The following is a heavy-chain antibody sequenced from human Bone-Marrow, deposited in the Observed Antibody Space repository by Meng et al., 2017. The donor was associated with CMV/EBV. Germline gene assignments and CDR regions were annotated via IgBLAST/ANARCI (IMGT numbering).Heavy chain of an antibody. CDR3: ASWAGNTFDY. CDR2: IIPIFGTA. CDR1: GYTFTHYP. V-gene: IGHV1-69*13. Sequence: QVQLVQSGAEVKRPGASVKVSCKASGYTFTHYPIHWVRQAPGQRLEWMGWIIPIFGTANYAQKFQGRVTITADESTSTAYMELSSLRSEDTAVYYCASWAGNTFDYWGQGTLVTVSS. D-gene: IGHD2/OR15-2a*01. J-gene: IGHJ4*02.